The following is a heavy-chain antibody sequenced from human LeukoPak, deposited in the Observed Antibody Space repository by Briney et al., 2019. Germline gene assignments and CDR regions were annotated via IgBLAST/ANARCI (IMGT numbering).Heavy chain of an antibody. J-gene: IGHJ4*02. CDR3: ARDLAASGTDY. CDR1: GGSFSGYY. V-gene: IGHV4-34*01. D-gene: IGHD6-13*01. Sequence: PSETLSLTCAVYGGSFSGYYWSWIRQPPGKGLEWIGEINHSGSTNYNPSLKSRVTISVNTSKNQFSLKLSSVTAADTAVYYCARDLAASGTDYWGQGTLVTVSP. CDR2: INHSGST.